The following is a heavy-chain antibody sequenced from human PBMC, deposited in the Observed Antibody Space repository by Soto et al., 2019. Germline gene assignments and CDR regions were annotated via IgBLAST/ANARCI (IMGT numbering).Heavy chain of an antibody. V-gene: IGHV1-69*01. D-gene: IGHD6-6*01. CDR2: IIPILGTA. CDR1: GGTFSSYA. Sequence: QVQLVQSGAEVKKPGSSVKVSCKDSGGTFSSYAISWVRQAPGQGLEWMGGIIPILGTANYAQKFQGRVTITADESTSTAYMELSSLRSEDTAGYYWARGRRSRKLVFDYWGQGTLVTVSS. J-gene: IGHJ4*02. CDR3: ARGRRSRKLVFDY.